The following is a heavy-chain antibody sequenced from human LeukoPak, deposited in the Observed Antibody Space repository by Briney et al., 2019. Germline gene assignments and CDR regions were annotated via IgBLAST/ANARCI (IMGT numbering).Heavy chain of an antibody. CDR1: GFTFSSYA. V-gene: IGHV3-23*01. CDR3: AKVGYCSSTSCYYYFDY. CDR2: ISGSGGST. J-gene: IGHJ4*02. D-gene: IGHD2-2*01. Sequence: GGSLRLSCAASGFTFSSYAMSWVRQAPGKGLEGVSAISGSGGSTHYADSVKGRFTISRDNSKNTLYLQMNSLRAEDTAVYYCAKVGYCSSTSCYYYFDYWGQGTLVTVSS.